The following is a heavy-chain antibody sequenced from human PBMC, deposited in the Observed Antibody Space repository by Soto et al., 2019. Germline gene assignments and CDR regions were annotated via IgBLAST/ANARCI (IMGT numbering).Heavy chain of an antibody. V-gene: IGHV1-69*13. CDR1: GGTFSGYA. J-gene: IGHJ5*02. D-gene: IGHD3-22*01. CDR3: ARDRGPSSGYYPYWFDP. CDR2: IIPIFGTA. Sequence: GASVKVSCKASGGTFSGYAISWVRQAPGQGLEWMGEIIPIFGTANYAQKFQGRVTITADESTSTAYMELSSLRSEDTAVYYCARDRGPSSGYYPYWFDPWGQGTLVTVSS.